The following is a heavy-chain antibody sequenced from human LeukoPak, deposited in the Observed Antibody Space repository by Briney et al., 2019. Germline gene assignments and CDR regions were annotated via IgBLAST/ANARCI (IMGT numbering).Heavy chain of an antibody. J-gene: IGHJ5*02. Sequence: ASVKVSCKASGYTFSVMHWVRQAPGQRLEWMGWITGVTGDTKYSQRFQGRVTISRDTSANTAYMELNSLRFEDTAVYCCAAERVGDTWFDPWGQGTLVTVSS. D-gene: IGHD3-10*01. V-gene: IGHV1-3*01. CDR2: ITGVTGDT. CDR1: GYTFSV. CDR3: AAERVGDTWFDP.